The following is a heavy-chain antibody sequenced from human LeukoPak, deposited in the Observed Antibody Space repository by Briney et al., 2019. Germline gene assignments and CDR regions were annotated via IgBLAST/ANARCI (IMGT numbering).Heavy chain of an antibody. CDR3: AKDRAPFEEQWLPSVDY. D-gene: IGHD6-19*01. CDR1: GFTFSSYA. J-gene: IGHJ4*02. CDR2: ISGSGGST. Sequence: GASLRLSCAASGFTFSSYAMSWVRQAPGRGLEWVSAISGSGGSTYYADSVKGRFTISRDNSKNTLYLQMNSLRAEDTAVYYCAKDRAPFEEQWLPSVDYWGQGTLVTVSS. V-gene: IGHV3-23*01.